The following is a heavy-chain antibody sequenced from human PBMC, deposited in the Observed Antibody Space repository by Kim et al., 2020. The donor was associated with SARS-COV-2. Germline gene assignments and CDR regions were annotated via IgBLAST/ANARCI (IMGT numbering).Heavy chain of an antibody. D-gene: IGHD3-10*01. J-gene: IGHJ4*02. CDR1: GGSISSSSYY. CDR2: IYYSGST. CDR3: ARDLRKPPPLWFGEVYFDY. V-gene: IGHV4-39*07. Sequence: SETLSLTCTVSGGSISSSSYYWGWIRQPPGKGLEWIGSIYYSGSTYYNPSLKSRVTISVDTSKNQFSLKLSSVTAADTAVYYCARDLRKPPPLWFGEVYFDYWGQGTLVTVSS.